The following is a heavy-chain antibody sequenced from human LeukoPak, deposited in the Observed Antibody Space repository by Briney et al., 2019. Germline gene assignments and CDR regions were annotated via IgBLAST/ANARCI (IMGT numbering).Heavy chain of an antibody. J-gene: IGHJ3*02. CDR2: ISSSGSTI. Sequence: GGSLRLSCAASGFTFSSYSMNWVRQAPGKGLEWVSYISSSGSTIYYADSVKGRFTISRDNAKNTLYLQMNSLRAEDTAVYYCAIGANPGALDIWGQGTMVTVSS. V-gene: IGHV3-48*04. CDR3: AIGANPGALDI. D-gene: IGHD4/OR15-4a*01. CDR1: GFTFSSYS.